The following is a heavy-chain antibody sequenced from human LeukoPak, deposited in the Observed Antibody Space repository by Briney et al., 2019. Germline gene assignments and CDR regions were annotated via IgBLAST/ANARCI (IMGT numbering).Heavy chain of an antibody. J-gene: IGHJ6*03. CDR2: ISPYTTKT. Sequence: GASVKVSCKASGYTFISYGITWVRQAPGQGLEWMGWISPYTTKTNYAQSLQGRVTMTTDTSTSTAYTELRSLRSDDTAVYYCAREGGVGPTAPPDYYSYQMDVWGKGTTVTVSS. V-gene: IGHV1-18*01. CDR1: GYTFISYG. D-gene: IGHD1-26*01. CDR3: AREGGVGPTAPPDYYSYQMDV.